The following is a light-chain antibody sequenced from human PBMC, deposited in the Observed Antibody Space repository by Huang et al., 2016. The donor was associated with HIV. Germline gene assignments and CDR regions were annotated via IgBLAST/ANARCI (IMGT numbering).Light chain of an antibody. CDR3: QQYDNLLPLT. Sequence: DIQMTQSPSSLSASVGDRVTITCQASQDISNYLNWYQPKPGKAPKLLIYDASNFETGIPSRFSGSGSGTDFTFTISSLQPEDIATYYCQQYDNLLPLTFGGGTKVEIK. CDR1: QDISNY. V-gene: IGKV1-33*01. J-gene: IGKJ4*01. CDR2: DAS.